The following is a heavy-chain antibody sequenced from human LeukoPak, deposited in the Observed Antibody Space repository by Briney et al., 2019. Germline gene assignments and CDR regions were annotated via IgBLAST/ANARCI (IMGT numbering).Heavy chain of an antibody. J-gene: IGHJ4*02. CDR2: IYYSGST. CDR1: GGSISSYY. D-gene: IGHD3-9*01. CDR3: ARGIRYFDTSTMPDY. V-gene: IGHV4-59*01. Sequence: KPSETLSLTCTVSGGSISSYYWSWIRQPPGKGLEWIGYIYYSGSTNYNPSLKSRVTISVDTSKNQFSLKLSSVTAADTAVYYCARGIRYFDTSTMPDYWGQGTLVTVSS.